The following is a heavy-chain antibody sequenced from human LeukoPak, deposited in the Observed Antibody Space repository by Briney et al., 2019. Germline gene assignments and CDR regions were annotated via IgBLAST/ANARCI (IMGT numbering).Heavy chain of an antibody. J-gene: IGHJ4*02. CDR3: AKYQDIVVVVAATPIAY. CDR1: GFTFSSYA. V-gene: IGHV3-23*01. CDR2: ISGSGGST. D-gene: IGHD2-15*01. Sequence: PGGSLRLSCAASGFTFSSYAMSWVRQAPGKGLEWVSAISGSGGSTYYADSVKGRFTISRDNSKNTLYLQMNSLRDEDTAVYYCAKYQDIVVVVAATPIAYWGQGTLVTVSS.